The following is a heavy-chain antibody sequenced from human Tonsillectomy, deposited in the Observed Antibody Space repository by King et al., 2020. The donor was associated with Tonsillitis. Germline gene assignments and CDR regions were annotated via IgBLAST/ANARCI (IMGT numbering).Heavy chain of an antibody. CDR1: GFTVSSNY. CDR3: ASIVGLTS. J-gene: IGHJ5*02. CDR2: IYSDGST. Sequence: VQLVESGGGLVQPGGSLRLSCAASGFTVSSNYISWVRQAPGKGLEWVSVIYSDGSTYYADSVKGRFTISRHNSRNTLYLRMNSLRTEDTAVYYCASIVGLTSWGQGTLVTVSS. D-gene: IGHD2-21*01. V-gene: IGHV3-53*04.